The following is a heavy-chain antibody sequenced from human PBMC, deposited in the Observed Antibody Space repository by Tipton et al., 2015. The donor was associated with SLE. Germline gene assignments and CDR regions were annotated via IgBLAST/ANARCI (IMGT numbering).Heavy chain of an antibody. J-gene: IGHJ6*03. D-gene: IGHD4-17*01. CDR3: AKKESYGDYGYYYYFMDV. V-gene: IGHV3-48*03. CDR1: GFTFSSYE. CDR2: ISSSGSTI. Sequence: SLRLSCAASGFTFSSYEMNWVRQAPGKGLEWVSYISSSGSTIYYADSVKGRFTISRDNAKNSLYLQMNSLRAEDTAVYYCAKKESYGDYGYYYYFMDVWGKGTTVTVSS.